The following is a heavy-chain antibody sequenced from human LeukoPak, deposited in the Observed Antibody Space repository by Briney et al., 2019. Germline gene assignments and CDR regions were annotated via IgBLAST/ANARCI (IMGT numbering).Heavy chain of an antibody. CDR3: ARGGSGWSGGLYYYYYYYMDV. CDR1: GYTFTGYY. V-gene: IGHV1-2*02. D-gene: IGHD6-19*01. J-gene: IGHJ6*03. CDR2: INPNSGGT. Sequence: ASVKVSCKASGYTFTGYYMHWVRQAPGQGLEWMGWINPNSGGTNYAQKFQGRVTMTRDTSISTAYMGLRRLRSEDTAVYYCARGGSGWSGGLYYYYYYYMDVWGKGTTVTVSS.